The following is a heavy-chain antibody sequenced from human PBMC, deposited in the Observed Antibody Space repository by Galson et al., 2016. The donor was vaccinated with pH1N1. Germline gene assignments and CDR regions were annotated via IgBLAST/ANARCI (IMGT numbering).Heavy chain of an antibody. CDR3: ARTKRRGGWAFDI. D-gene: IGHD6-19*01. J-gene: IGHJ3*02. V-gene: IGHV2-70*17. CDR1: GLSLRGSGMS. CDR2: IDWDDDK. Sequence: PALVKPTQTLTLTCTFSGLSLRGSGMSVSWIRQPPGKALEWLARIDWDDDKFYSTSLQTRLTISKDTSKNQVVLTMTNMDPVDTATYYCARTKRRGGWAFDIWGQGTIITVSS.